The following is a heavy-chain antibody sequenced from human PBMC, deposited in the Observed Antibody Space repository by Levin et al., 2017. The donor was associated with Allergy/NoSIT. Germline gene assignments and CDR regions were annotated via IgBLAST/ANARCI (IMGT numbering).Heavy chain of an antibody. D-gene: IGHD3-10*01. Sequence: SQTLSLTCTVSGGSISSYYWSWIRQPPGKGLEWIGYIYYSGSTNYNPSLKSRVTISVDTSKNQFSLKLSSVTAADTAVYYCAREGYGSGLWGQGTLVTVSS. CDR1: GGSISSYY. CDR3: AREGYGSGL. V-gene: IGHV4-59*01. CDR2: IYYSGST. J-gene: IGHJ4*02.